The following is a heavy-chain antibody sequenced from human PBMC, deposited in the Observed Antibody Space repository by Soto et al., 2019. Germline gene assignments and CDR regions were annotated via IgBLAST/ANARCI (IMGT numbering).Heavy chain of an antibody. CDR1: GFTFISYS. CDR2: ISSSSSYI. V-gene: IGHV3-21*01. J-gene: IGHJ6*02. D-gene: IGHD6-6*01. CDR3: ARDFGAARTYYGMDV. Sequence: PGGSLRLSCADSGFTFISYSMNWVRQAPGKGLEWVSSISSSSSYIYYADSVKGRFTISRDNAKNSLYLQMNSLRAEDTAVYYCARDFGAARTYYGMDVWGQGTTVTVSS.